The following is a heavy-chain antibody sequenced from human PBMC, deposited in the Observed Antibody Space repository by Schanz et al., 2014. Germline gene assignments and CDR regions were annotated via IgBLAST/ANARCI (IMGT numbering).Heavy chain of an antibody. CDR3: ASPSGYSDYGTYFDF. J-gene: IGHJ4*02. D-gene: IGHD5-12*01. V-gene: IGHV3-30-3*02. CDR1: GFTFNSYA. Sequence: QVQLLESGGGVVQPGRSLRLSCAASGFTFNSYAMTWVRQDPGKGLEWVALISNDGSIKYYADSVEGRFTISRDNSRNTLYLQMNSLRTEDTAVYYCASPSGYSDYGTYFDFWGQGTLVTVSS. CDR2: ISNDGSIK.